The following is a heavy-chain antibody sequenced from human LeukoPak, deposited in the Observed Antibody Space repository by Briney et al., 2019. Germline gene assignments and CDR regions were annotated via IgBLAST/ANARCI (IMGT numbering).Heavy chain of an antibody. V-gene: IGHV1-18*01. CDR1: GYSFTNYG. D-gene: IGHD1-1*01. Sequence: ASVKVSCTTSGYSFTNYGISWVRQAPGQGLEWMGWISGYNGRTNSAQKVQGRVTMTTDASTNTAYMELRSLTSDDTAVYYCARDPAVIAATGMYADYWGQGTLVTVSS. J-gene: IGHJ4*02. CDR2: ISGYNGRT. CDR3: ARDPAVIAATGMYADY.